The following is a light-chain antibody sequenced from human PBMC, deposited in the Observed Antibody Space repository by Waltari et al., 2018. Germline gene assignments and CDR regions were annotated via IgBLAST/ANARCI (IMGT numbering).Light chain of an antibody. V-gene: IGLV2-14*03. CDR1: SSDMGTYTY. CDR2: DVS. J-gene: IGLJ3*02. Sequence: QSALTQPASVSGSPGQSITISSTGTSSDMGTYTYASWYQQHPGTAPKLIIYDVSKRPSGVSMRFSGSKSDNTASLTISGLQAEDEADYYCSSYTRVSASVVFGGGTKLTVL. CDR3: SSYTRVSASVV.